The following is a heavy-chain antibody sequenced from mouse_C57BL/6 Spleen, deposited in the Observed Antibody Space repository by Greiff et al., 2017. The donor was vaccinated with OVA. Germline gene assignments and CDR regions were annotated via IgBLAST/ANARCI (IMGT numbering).Heavy chain of an antibody. D-gene: IGHD1-1*01. Sequence: VQLQESGPGLVKPSQSLSLTCSVTGYSITSGYYWNWIRQFPGNKLEWMGYISYDGSNNYNPSLKNRISITRDTSKNQLFLKLNSVATEDTATNYCARDRDGSSSWYCDVWGTGTTVTVSS. CDR2: ISYDGSN. V-gene: IGHV3-6*01. CDR3: ARDRDGSSSWYCDV. J-gene: IGHJ1*03. CDR1: GYSITSGYY.